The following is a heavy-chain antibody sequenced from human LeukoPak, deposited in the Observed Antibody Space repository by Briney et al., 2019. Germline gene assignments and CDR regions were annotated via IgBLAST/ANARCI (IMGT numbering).Heavy chain of an antibody. CDR1: GFTFSSYW. Sequence: QPGGSLRLSCAASGFTFSSYWMHWVRQAPGKGLVWVSRITSDGSDTVYADSVKGRFTISGDNAKNTLYLQMNSLRAEDTAVYYCARVGYSGYDFLYWGQGTLVTVSS. V-gene: IGHV3-74*01. J-gene: IGHJ4*02. CDR2: ITSDGSDT. D-gene: IGHD5-12*01. CDR3: ARVGYSGYDFLY.